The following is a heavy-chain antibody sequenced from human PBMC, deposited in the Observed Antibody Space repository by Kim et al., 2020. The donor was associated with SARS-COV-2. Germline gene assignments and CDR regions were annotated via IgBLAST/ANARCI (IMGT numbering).Heavy chain of an antibody. Sequence: ASVKVSCKASGYTFTSYGISWVRQAPGQGLEWMGWISAYNGNTNYAQKLQGRVTMTTDTSTSTAYMELRSLRSDDTAVYYCARDGSSGWFSDPFDYWGQGTLVTVSS. CDR2: ISAYNGNT. D-gene: IGHD6-19*01. V-gene: IGHV1-18*04. CDR1: GYTFTSYG. CDR3: ARDGSSGWFSDPFDY. J-gene: IGHJ4*02.